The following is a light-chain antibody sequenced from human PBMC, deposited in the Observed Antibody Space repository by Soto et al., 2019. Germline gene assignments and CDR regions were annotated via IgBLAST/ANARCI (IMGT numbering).Light chain of an antibody. CDR2: GAS. CDR3: QQYGSSPIT. Sequence: EIVLTQSPGTLSLSPGERATLSCRASQSVTSSYLAWYQQKPGQAPGLLIYGASSRATDIPDRFSGSGSGTDFTLTISRLEPEDFAVYYCQQYGSSPITFGQGTRLEIK. V-gene: IGKV3-20*01. J-gene: IGKJ5*01. CDR1: QSVTSSY.